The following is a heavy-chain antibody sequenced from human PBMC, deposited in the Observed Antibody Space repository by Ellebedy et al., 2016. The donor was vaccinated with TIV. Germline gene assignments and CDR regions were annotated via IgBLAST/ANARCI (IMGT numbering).Heavy chain of an antibody. J-gene: IGHJ5*02. CDR2: IYYPGST. D-gene: IGHD4-17*01. V-gene: IGHV4-39*02. CDR1: GASISNSDYY. CDR3: ARRGSYGDYSVRVNSWFDL. Sequence: SETLSLTCTVSGASISNSDYYWAWIRQSPGKGLEWIGSIYYPGSTYYNPSLKSRIIISADTSKNYFSLNLNSVTAADTAVYYCARRGSYGDYSVRVNSWFDLWGQGTLVTVSS.